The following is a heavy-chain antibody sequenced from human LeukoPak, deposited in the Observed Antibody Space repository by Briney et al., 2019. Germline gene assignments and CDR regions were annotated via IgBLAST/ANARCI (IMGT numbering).Heavy chain of an antibody. J-gene: IGHJ4*02. CDR1: GGTFSSYA. Sequence: SVKVSCKASGGTFSSYAISWVRQAPGQGLEWMGGIIPIFGTANYAQKFQGRVTITADKSTSTAYMELCSLRSEDTAVYYCARDLAVAGNDYWGQGTLVTVSS. CDR2: IIPIFGTA. V-gene: IGHV1-69*06. CDR3: ARDLAVAGNDY. D-gene: IGHD6-19*01.